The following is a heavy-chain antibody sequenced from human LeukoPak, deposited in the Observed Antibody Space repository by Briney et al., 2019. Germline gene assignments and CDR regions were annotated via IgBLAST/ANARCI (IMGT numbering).Heavy chain of an antibody. CDR2: ISYDGSNK. Sequence: GGSLRLSYAASGFTFSSYGMHWVRQAPGKGLEWVAVISYDGSNKYYADSVKGRFTISRDNSKNTLYLQMNSLRAEDTAVYYCAKDLARPGYSSSRGFDPWGQGTLVTVSS. CDR3: AKDLARPGYSSSRGFDP. D-gene: IGHD6-13*01. V-gene: IGHV3-30*18. CDR1: GFTFSSYG. J-gene: IGHJ5*02.